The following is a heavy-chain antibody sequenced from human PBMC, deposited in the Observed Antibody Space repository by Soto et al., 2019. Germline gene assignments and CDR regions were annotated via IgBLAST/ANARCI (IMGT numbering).Heavy chain of an antibody. D-gene: IGHD2-21*02. CDR3: ARSIAVVTALDY. CDR1: GYTFTSYA. V-gene: IGHV1-3*01. Sequence: AASVKVSCKASGYTFTSYAMHWVRQAPGQRLEWMGWINAGNGNTKYSQKFQGRVTITRDTSASTAYMELSSLRSEDTAVYYCARSIAVVTALDYWGQGTLVTVSS. CDR2: INAGNGNT. J-gene: IGHJ4*02.